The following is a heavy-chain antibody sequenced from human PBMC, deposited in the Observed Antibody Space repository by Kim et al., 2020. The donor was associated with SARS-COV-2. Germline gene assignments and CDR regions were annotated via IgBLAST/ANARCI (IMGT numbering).Heavy chain of an antibody. D-gene: IGHD6-13*01. CDR1: GGSFSGYY. V-gene: IGHV4-34*01. CDR2: INHSGST. J-gene: IGHJ6*02. Sequence: SETLSLTCAVYGGSFSGYYWSWIRQPPGKGLEWIGEINHSGSTNYNPSLKSRVTISVDTSKNQFSLKLSSVTAADTAVYYCARGPRGSSSQYGKDGWGQG. CDR3: ARGPRGSSSQYGKDG.